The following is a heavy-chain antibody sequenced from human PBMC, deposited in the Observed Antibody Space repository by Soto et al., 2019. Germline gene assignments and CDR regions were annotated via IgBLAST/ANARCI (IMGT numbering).Heavy chain of an antibody. J-gene: IGHJ6*03. CDR2: ISNNGAHT. V-gene: IGHV3-64*01. CDR1: GFTFSNYE. Sequence: EAQLVESGGGLVQPGGSLRLSCAASGFTFSNYEMHWVRQAPGKGLEYVSGISNNGAHTDYAKSVKGRFTISRDNSENTLYLQMGSLRAEDMTLYYCARRGYGSGWPNVYMDVWGKGTTVTVSS. D-gene: IGHD6-25*01. CDR3: ARRGYGSGWPNVYMDV.